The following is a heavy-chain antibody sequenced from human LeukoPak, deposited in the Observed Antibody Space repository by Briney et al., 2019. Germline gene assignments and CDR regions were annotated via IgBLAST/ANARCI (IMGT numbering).Heavy chain of an antibody. CDR2: INPNSGNT. CDR1: GYTFTGYY. CDR3: ARSSWGYMDV. Sequence: ASVKVSCKASGYTFTGYYMHWVRQAPGQGLEWMGWINPNSGNTGYAQKFQGRVTITRNTSISTAYMELSSLRSEDTAVYYCARSSWGYMDVWGKGTTVTVSS. V-gene: IGHV1-8*03. J-gene: IGHJ6*03. D-gene: IGHD6-13*01.